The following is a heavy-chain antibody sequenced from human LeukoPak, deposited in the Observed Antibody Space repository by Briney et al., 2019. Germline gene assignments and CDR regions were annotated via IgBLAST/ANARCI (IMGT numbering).Heavy chain of an antibody. CDR1: GFTFDDYA. CDR3: AKEDFDY. CDR2: ISWNSGSI. J-gene: IGHJ4*02. Sequence: GGSLRLSCAASGFTFDDYAMHWVRQAPGKGLERVSGISWNSGSIGYADSVKGRFTISRDNAKNSLYLQMNSLRAEDTALYYCAKEDFDYWGRGTLVTVSS. V-gene: IGHV3-9*01.